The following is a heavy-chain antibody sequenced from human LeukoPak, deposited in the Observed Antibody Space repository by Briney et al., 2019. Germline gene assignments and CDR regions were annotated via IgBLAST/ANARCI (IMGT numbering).Heavy chain of an antibody. CDR1: GGSFSGYY. CDR2: INHSGST. Sequence: SETLSLTCAVYGGSFSGYYWSWIRQPPGKGLEWIGEINHSGSTNYNPSLKSRVTISVDTSKNQFSLKLSSVTAADTAVYYCARDESIAVAGALRYWGQGTLVTVSS. CDR3: ARDESIAVAGALRY. J-gene: IGHJ4*02. V-gene: IGHV4-34*01. D-gene: IGHD6-19*01.